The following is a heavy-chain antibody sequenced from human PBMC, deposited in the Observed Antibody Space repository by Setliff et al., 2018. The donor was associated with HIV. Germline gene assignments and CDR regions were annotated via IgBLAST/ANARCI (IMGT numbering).Heavy chain of an antibody. V-gene: IGHV4-4*08. Sequence: SETLSLTCSVSGGSITSYHWSWIRQSPGKGLEWLGYIYKSGTTNYKSSLKSRVTISADLSKNQFSLKVTSVTAADTAVYYCGRLSETAMASFDSWGQGTLVTVSS. CDR3: GRLSETAMASFDS. D-gene: IGHD5-18*01. CDR1: GGSITSYH. CDR2: IYKSGTT. J-gene: IGHJ4*02.